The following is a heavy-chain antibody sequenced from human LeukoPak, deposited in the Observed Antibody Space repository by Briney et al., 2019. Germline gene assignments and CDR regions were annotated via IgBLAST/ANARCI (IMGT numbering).Heavy chain of an antibody. J-gene: IGHJ4*02. CDR3: ARDPDFYFDY. V-gene: IGHV4-59*12. CDR2: IYYSGST. CDR1: GGSISSYY. D-gene: IGHD3-3*01. Sequence: SETLSLTCTVSGGSISSYYWSWIRQPPGKGLEWIGYIYYSGSTNYNPSLKSRVTISVDTSKNQFSLKLSSVTAADTAVYYCARDPDFYFDYWGQGTLVTVSS.